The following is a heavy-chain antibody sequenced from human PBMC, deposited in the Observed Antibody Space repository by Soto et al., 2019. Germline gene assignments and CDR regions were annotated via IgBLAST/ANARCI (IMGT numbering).Heavy chain of an antibody. V-gene: IGHV3-30-3*01. CDR1: GFIFSNYV. J-gene: IGHJ4*02. CDR3: AREVLWSRYFDY. Sequence: QVQLVESGGGVVQPGRSLRLSCAASGFIFSNYVMYWVRQAPGKGLEWVAFMSYDGTTKYYADSVKGRFTISRDNSKNTLYLQMNSLRLEDTAVYYCAREVLWSRYFDYWGQGTLVTVSS. D-gene: IGHD3-10*01. CDR2: MSYDGTTK.